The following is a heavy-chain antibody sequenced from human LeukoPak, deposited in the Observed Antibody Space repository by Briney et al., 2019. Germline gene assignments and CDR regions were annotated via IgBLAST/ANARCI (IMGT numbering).Heavy chain of an antibody. V-gene: IGHV1-46*01. D-gene: IGHD5-24*01. Sequence: ASVKVSCKASGYTFTSYYMQWVRQAPGQGLEWMGIINPSGGSTAYAQKFQGRVTMTRDTSTTTVHMELSSLRSEDTAVYYCARIYGRDGYNYFDHWGQGTLVTVSS. CDR1: GYTFTSYY. CDR3: ARIYGRDGYNYFDH. CDR2: INPSGGST. J-gene: IGHJ4*02.